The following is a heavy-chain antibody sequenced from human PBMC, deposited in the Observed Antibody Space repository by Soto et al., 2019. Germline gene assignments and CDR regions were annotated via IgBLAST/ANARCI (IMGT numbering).Heavy chain of an antibody. CDR3: TTDEWE. Sequence: QLVESGGGLVKPGGSLGPPLLASGFPFVNGWWSWVRQAPGKGLEWIGRIKSTRDGGTTDYAAPVEGRFIISRDDSKNMLYLQMNSLKTEDTAVYYCTTDEWEWGQGTLVTVSS. D-gene: IGHD1-26*01. CDR2: IKSTRDGGTT. V-gene: IGHV3-15*05. J-gene: IGHJ4*02. CDR1: GFPFVNGW.